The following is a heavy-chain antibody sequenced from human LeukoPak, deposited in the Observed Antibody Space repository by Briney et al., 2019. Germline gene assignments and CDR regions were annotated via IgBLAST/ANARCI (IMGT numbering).Heavy chain of an antibody. CDR1: GFTLSNYS. Sequence: GRSLRLSCAASGFTLSNYSMHWVRQAPGKGLEWVTVISTDGKDKKYADSVKGRFAISRDNSKNTLDLQMNSLRAEDTAVYYCAKDQKWGPADYYFDSWGQGTLVTVSS. D-gene: IGHD2-2*01. V-gene: IGHV3-30*18. CDR2: ISTDGKDK. J-gene: IGHJ4*02. CDR3: AKDQKWGPADYYFDS.